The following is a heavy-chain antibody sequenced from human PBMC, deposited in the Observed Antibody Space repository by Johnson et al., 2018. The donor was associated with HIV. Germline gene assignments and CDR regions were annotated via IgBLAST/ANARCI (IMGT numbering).Heavy chain of an antibody. Sequence: QVQLVESGGGVVQPGRSLRLSCAASAFTFRSYSMHWVRQAPGKGLEWVAVISYDGSNKYYAASVKGRFTISRDNSKNTLYLQMNSLRAEDTAVYYCAKGLAAFFAFDIWGQGTMVTVSS. CDR2: ISYDGSNK. CDR1: AFTFRSYS. J-gene: IGHJ3*02. CDR3: AKGLAAFFAFDI. V-gene: IGHV3-30-3*01. D-gene: IGHD3-3*01.